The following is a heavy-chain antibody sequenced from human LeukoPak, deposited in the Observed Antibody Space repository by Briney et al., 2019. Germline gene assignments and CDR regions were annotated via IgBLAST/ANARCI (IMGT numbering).Heavy chain of an antibody. Sequence: TETLSLTCTVSGGSISSYYWSWIRQPPGKGLEWIGYIYYSGSTNYNPSLKSRVTISVDTSKNQFSLKLSSVTLADTAVYYCARDNCSGGSCLVDYWGQGTLVTVSS. CDR3: ARDNCSGGSCLVDY. CDR2: IYYSGST. CDR1: GGSISSYY. J-gene: IGHJ4*02. D-gene: IGHD2-15*01. V-gene: IGHV4-59*01.